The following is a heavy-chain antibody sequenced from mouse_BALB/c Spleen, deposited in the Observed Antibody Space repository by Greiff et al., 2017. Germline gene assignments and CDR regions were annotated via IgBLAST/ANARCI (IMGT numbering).Heavy chain of an antibody. D-gene: IGHD1-1*02. CDR1: GFTFTDYY. CDR2: IRNKANGYTT. J-gene: IGHJ2*01. V-gene: IGHV7-3*02. Sequence: EVQVVESGGGLVQPGGSLRLSCATSGFTFTDYYMSWVRQPPGKALEWLGFIRNKANGYTTEYSASVKGRFTIARDNSQSILYLQMNTLRAEDSATYYCARAGGYLDYWGQGTTLTVSS. CDR3: ARAGGYLDY.